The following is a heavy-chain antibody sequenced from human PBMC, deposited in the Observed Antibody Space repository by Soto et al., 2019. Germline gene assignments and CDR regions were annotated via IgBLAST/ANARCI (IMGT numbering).Heavy chain of an antibody. V-gene: IGHV3-21*01. J-gene: IGHJ3*02. CDR2: ISSSSSYI. D-gene: IGHD4-17*01. Sequence: GGSLRLSCAASGFTFSSYSMNWVRQAPGKGLEWVSSISSSSSYIYYADSLKGRLTISRDNAKNSLYLQMNSLRAEDTAVYYCARDLRGDDYGDLSDGFDIWGQGTMVTVSS. CDR3: ARDLRGDDYGDLSDGFDI. CDR1: GFTFSSYS.